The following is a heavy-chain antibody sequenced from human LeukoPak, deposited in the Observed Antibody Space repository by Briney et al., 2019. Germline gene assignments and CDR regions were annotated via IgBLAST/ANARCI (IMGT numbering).Heavy chain of an antibody. V-gene: IGHV4-39*01. D-gene: IGHD5-12*01. Sequence: SETLSLTCKVSGDSIGSSGYYWGWIRQPPGKGLEWIGNIYYSGSTDYNPSLTSRVTISVDMSKNQLSLKLNSVTAADTAVYFCARHRLATIRAPFDHWGQGALVTVSS. J-gene: IGHJ4*02. CDR1: GDSIGSSGYY. CDR2: IYYSGST. CDR3: ARHRLATIRAPFDH.